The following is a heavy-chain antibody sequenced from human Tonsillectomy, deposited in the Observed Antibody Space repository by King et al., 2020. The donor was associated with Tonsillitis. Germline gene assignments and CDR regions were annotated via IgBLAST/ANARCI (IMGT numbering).Heavy chain of an antibody. Sequence: LQLQESGPGLVKSSETLSLTCTVSGGSISSSSNYWGWIRQPPGKGLGWIGSIYYSGNTHYNPSLKSRVTISVDTSKNQFSLKLSSVTAADTAVYHCAGHLRAVGADWFDPWGQGTLVTVSS. D-gene: IGHD2-15*01. CDR2: IYYSGNT. J-gene: IGHJ5*02. V-gene: IGHV4-39*01. CDR1: GGSISSSSNY. CDR3: AGHLRAVGADWFDP.